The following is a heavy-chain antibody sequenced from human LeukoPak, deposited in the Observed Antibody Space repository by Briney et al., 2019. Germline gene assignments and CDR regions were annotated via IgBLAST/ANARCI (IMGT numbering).Heavy chain of an antibody. J-gene: IGHJ3*02. D-gene: IGHD3-10*01. CDR3: ARGISITLVRGRAFDI. Sequence: PSETLSLTCTVSGGSISSYYWSWIRQPPGKGLEWIGYIYYSVSTKYNPSLKSRVTMSVDTSKNQFSLKLSSVTAADTAVYYCARGISITLVRGRAFDIWGQGTMVTVSS. CDR1: GGSISSYY. CDR2: IYYSVST. V-gene: IGHV4-59*08.